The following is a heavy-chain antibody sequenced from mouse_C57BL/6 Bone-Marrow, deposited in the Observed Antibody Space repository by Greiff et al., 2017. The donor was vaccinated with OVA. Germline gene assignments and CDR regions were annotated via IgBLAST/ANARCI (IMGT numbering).Heavy chain of an antibody. CDR1: GYSFTGYY. Sequence: VQRVESGPELVKPGASVKISCKASGYSFTGYYMNWVKQSPEKSLEWIGEINPSTGGTTYNQKFKAKATLTVDKSSSTAYMQLKSLTSEDSAVYYCARRGMGYWGQGTSVTVSS. CDR3: ARRGMGY. V-gene: IGHV1-42*01. J-gene: IGHJ4*01. CDR2: INPSTGGT.